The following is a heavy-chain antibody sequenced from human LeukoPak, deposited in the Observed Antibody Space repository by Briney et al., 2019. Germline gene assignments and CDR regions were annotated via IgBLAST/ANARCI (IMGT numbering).Heavy chain of an antibody. V-gene: IGHV1-18*01. CDR2: ISAYNGNT. J-gene: IGHJ4*02. Sequence: GASVKVSCKASGYTFTSYGISWVRQAPGQGLEWMGWISAYNGNTNYAQKLQGRVTMTTDTSTSTAYLELRSLRSDDTAVYYCARFYGPYYYDSSWYFDYWGQGTLVTASS. CDR3: ARFYGPYYYDSSWYFDY. D-gene: IGHD3-22*01. CDR1: GYTFTSYG.